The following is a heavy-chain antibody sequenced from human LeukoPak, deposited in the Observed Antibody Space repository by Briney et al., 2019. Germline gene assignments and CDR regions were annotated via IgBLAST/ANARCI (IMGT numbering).Heavy chain of an antibody. J-gene: IGHJ6*02. D-gene: IGHD6-6*01. Sequence: QAGGSLRLSCAASGFTVNSNYMSWVRQAPGKGLEWVSLIYTGGSTYYADSVKGRFTISRDNSKNPLYLQMNSLRPEDTAVYYCARGFGKVAANVFGGYTMDVWGQGTTVTVSS. CDR1: GFTVNSNY. V-gene: IGHV3-66*02. CDR3: ARGFGKVAANVFGGYTMDV. CDR2: IYTGGST.